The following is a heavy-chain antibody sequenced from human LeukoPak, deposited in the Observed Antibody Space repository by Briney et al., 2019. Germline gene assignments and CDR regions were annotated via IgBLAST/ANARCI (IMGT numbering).Heavy chain of an antibody. CDR1: GFTFSSYG. CDR3: ARDPLAYGSGRQNPPIDY. CDR2: ISYDGSNK. D-gene: IGHD3-10*01. Sequence: GRSLRLSCAASGFTFSSYGMHWVRQAPGKGLEWVAVISYDGSNKYYADSVKGRFTISRDNSKNTLYLQMNSLRAEDTAVYFCARDPLAYGSGRQNPPIDYWGQGTLVTVSS. J-gene: IGHJ4*02. V-gene: IGHV3-30*03.